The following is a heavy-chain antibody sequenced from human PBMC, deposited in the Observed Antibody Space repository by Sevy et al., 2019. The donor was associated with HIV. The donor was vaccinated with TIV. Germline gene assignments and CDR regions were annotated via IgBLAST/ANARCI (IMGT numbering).Heavy chain of an antibody. CDR2: IRHDGTKK. J-gene: IGHJ4*01. D-gene: IGHD2-21*02. Sequence: GGSLRLSCAASGVSFNTYDMQWVRQTPGKGLEWVSFIRHDGTKKYYSESVKGRFTISRDNSKRTLYLQMNSLRTDDTGLYFCTNGDYYFDYWGHGTLVTVSS. CDR1: GVSFNTYD. V-gene: IGHV3-30*02. CDR3: TNGDYYFDY.